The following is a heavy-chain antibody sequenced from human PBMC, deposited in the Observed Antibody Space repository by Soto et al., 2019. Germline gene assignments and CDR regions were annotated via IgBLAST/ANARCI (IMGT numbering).Heavy chain of an antibody. CDR2: ISYYGSTK. V-gene: IGHV3-30-3*01. Sequence: VQLEESGGGVVQPGRSLSLSCAASGFTFSGFSLHWVRQAPGKGLEWLALISYYGSTKYNPDSVKGRFIISRDNSKNTLYLQLNSLRPEDTAVYYCARTTTVAGTPEFDYWGQGTLVTVSS. CDR3: ARTTTVAGTPEFDY. CDR1: GFTFSGFS. D-gene: IGHD6-19*01. J-gene: IGHJ4*02.